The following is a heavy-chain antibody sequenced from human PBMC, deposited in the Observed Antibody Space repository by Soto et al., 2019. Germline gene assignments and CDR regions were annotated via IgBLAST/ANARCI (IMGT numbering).Heavy chain of an antibody. J-gene: IGHJ4*02. V-gene: IGHV1-69*13. CDR1: GGTFGSHG. Sequence: ASVKVCCKAAGGTFGSHGIAWVRQAPGQGLEWMGGFIAMLGTPTYAKKVQGRATITADESLTSSYLELRSLRSEDTGVYFCARGAMANFDYWGQGTVVTVSS. CDR2: FIAMLGTP. D-gene: IGHD5-18*01. CDR3: ARGAMANFDY.